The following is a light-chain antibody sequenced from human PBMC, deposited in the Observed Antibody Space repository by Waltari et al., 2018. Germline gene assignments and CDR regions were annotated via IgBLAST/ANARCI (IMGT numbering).Light chain of an antibody. Sequence: QAVVPQEPSLTVSPGGTVTLTCGSSPGAVTSGHYPYWFQQKPGQAPKTLIYDTSIRHSWIPARFSGSLLGDKAALTLSGAQPEDEAEYYCLLLYSGTWVFGGGTKVTVL. J-gene: IGLJ3*02. CDR2: DTS. V-gene: IGLV7-46*01. CDR3: LLLYSGTWV. CDR1: PGAVTSGHY.